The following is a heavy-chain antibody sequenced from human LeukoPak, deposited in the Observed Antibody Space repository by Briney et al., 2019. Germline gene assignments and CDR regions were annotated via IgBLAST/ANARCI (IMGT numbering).Heavy chain of an antibody. J-gene: IGHJ4*02. CDR3: ARAPITMVRGVIRGPFDY. CDR2: IYYSGST. D-gene: IGHD3-10*01. CDR1: GGSISSYY. V-gene: IGHV4-59*12. Sequence: SETLSLTCTVSGGSISSYYWSWIRQPPGKGLEWIGYIYYSGSTNYNPSLKSRVTISVDTSKNQFSLKLSSVTAADTAVYYCARAPITMVRGVIRGPFDYWGQGTLVTVSS.